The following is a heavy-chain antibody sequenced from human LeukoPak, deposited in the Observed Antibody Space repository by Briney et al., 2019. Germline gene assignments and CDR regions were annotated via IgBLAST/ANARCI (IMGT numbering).Heavy chain of an antibody. Sequence: SETLSLTCTVSGDSISSSLYFWAWIRQPPGTGLEWIGSIFSSGSTYYNPSLKSRVTISLDTSNNQFSLSLRSVTAADTAVYYCARSYGGSWYDAFDIWGQGTMVTVSS. CDR3: ARSYGGSWYDAFDI. CDR2: IFSSGST. CDR1: GDSISSSLYF. J-gene: IGHJ3*02. D-gene: IGHD2-15*01. V-gene: IGHV4-39*07.